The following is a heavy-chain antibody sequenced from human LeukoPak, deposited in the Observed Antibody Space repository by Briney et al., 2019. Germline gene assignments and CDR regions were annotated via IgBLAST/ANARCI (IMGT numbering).Heavy chain of an antibody. CDR2: IHYDGTNE. Sequence: GGSLRLSCAASGFTFSSYDMHWVRQAPGKGLEWVAFIHYDGTNEYYADSVKGRFTISRDNFKNTLSLQMNGLRVEDTALYYCVNSGFDPWGQGTLVTVSS. V-gene: IGHV3-30*02. CDR1: GFTFSSYD. CDR3: VNSGFDP. J-gene: IGHJ5*02. D-gene: IGHD3-10*01.